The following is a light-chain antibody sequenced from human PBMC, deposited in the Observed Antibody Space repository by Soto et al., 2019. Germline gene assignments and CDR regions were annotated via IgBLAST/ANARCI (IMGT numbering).Light chain of an antibody. CDR1: SSNIGSNY. Sequence: QSVLTQPPSASGTPGQRVTISCSGSSSNIGSNYVYWYEQVPGTAPKLLIHRNDQRPSGIPDRFSGSKSGTSASLAISGLRSEDEADYYCATWDDSLSGVVFGGGTKVTVL. CDR2: RND. V-gene: IGLV1-47*01. CDR3: ATWDDSLSGVV. J-gene: IGLJ3*02.